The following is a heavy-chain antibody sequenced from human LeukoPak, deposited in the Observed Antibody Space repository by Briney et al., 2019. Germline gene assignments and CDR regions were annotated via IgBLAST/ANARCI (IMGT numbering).Heavy chain of an antibody. CDR1: GGSISSYY. V-gene: IGHV4-59*01. CDR3: ARSPVYSGYDRYYYYGMDV. J-gene: IGHJ6*02. Sequence: PSETLSLTCTVSGGSISSYYWSWIRQPPGKGLEWIGYIYYSGSTNYNPSLKSRVTISVDTSKNQFSLKLSSVTAADTAVYYCARSPVYSGYDRYYYYGMDVWGQGTTVTVSS. CDR2: IYYSGST. D-gene: IGHD5-12*01.